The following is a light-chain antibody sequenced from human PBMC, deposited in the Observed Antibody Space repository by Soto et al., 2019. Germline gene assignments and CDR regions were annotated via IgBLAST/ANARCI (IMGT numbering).Light chain of an antibody. CDR1: SSDVGYYNY. CDR3: CSYAGSYTGV. J-gene: IGLJ3*02. CDR2: DVS. V-gene: IGLV2-11*01. Sequence: QSALTQPRSVSGSPGQSVTISCTGTSSDVGYYNYVSWYQHHPGKAPKLMIYDVSKRPSGVPDRFSGSKSGNTASLTISGLQAEDEADYYCCSYAGSYTGVFGGGTKLTVL.